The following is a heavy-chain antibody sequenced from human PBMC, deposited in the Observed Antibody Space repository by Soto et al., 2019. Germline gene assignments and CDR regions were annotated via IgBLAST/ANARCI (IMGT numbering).Heavy chain of an antibody. CDR1: GFTFSYYA. D-gene: IGHD6-6*01. J-gene: IGHJ4*02. Sequence: EVQLLESGGVLVQPGGSLRLSCAASGFTFSYYAMSWVRQTPGKGLEWVSAITGSGGDTYYADSVKGRFTISRDNSEDILYLQVNNLRAEDTAFYYCAKGSASSRPYYFDSWGQGTLVPVSS. CDR3: AKGSASSRPYYFDS. V-gene: IGHV3-23*01. CDR2: ITGSGGDT.